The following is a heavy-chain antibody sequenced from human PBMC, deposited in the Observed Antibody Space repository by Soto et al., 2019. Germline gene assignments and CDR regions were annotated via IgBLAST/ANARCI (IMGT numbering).Heavy chain of an antibody. D-gene: IGHD6-19*01. CDR2: TYYNGDT. Sequence: VLLQESGPGLLRPSETLSLTCTVSDDSFRGAEYYWSWIRQPLGKGPEWIGYTYYNGDTKYNPALRSRVTMSEDTSKNPFSLRLSSVTAADMAVYFCARGPAYIDGWRTFDLWGRGILVTVSS. CDR1: DDSFRGAEYY. J-gene: IGHJ4*02. V-gene: IGHV4-61*08. CDR3: ARGPAYIDGWRTFDL.